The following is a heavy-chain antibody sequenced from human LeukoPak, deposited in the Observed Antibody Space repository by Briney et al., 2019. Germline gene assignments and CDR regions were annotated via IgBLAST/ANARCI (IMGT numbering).Heavy chain of an antibody. V-gene: IGHV3-74*01. CDR1: GFIFNDYW. CDR3: ARRTVTGTYDF. Sequence: GGSLRLSCAASGFIFNDYWMHRVRQVPGRGLLWVARINTDGGSTDYADSVKGRFTISRDNARSTLYLQMDSLRADDTAIYYCARRTVTGTYDFWGQGTLVTAS. J-gene: IGHJ4*02. CDR2: INTDGGST. D-gene: IGHD1-1*01.